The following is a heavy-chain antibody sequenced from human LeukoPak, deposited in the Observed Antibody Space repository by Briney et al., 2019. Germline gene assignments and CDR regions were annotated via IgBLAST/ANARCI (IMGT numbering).Heavy chain of an antibody. CDR2: IKSKTDGGTS. Sequence: PGGSLRLSCATSGLTFTNAWMSWFRQAPGKGLEWVGRIKSKTDGGTSDYAAPVQGRFTISRDDSKNALCLQMNSLKIEDTAVYYCATDPGEWEPIWGQGTMVTVSS. CDR1: GLTFTNAW. D-gene: IGHD1-26*01. V-gene: IGHV3-15*01. J-gene: IGHJ3*02. CDR3: ATDPGEWEPI.